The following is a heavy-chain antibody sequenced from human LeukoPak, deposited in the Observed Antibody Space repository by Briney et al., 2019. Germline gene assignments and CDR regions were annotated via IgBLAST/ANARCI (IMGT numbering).Heavy chain of an antibody. CDR2: ISGSGGST. J-gene: IGHJ4*02. Sequence: GGSLRLSCAASGFTFSSYAMSWVRQAPGKGLEWVSAISGSGGSTYYADSVKGRFTISRDNAKNSLYLQMNSLRAEDTAVYYCARVKWLRSNQGFGYWGQGTLVTVSS. CDR1: GFTFSSYA. D-gene: IGHD5-12*01. CDR3: ARVKWLRSNQGFGY. V-gene: IGHV3-23*01.